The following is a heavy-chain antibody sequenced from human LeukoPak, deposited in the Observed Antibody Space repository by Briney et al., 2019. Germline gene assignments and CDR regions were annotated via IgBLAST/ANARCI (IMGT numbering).Heavy chain of an antibody. Sequence: ASVKVSCKASGYTFTSYDINWVRQATGQGLEWMGWINPNSGGTNYPQKFQGRVTVTRDTSISTAYMEVNRLRSDDTAVYYCAVSGYGYSFDYWGQGTLVTVSS. D-gene: IGHD5-18*01. J-gene: IGHJ4*02. V-gene: IGHV1-2*02. CDR1: GYTFTSYD. CDR3: AVSGYGYSFDY. CDR2: INPNSGGT.